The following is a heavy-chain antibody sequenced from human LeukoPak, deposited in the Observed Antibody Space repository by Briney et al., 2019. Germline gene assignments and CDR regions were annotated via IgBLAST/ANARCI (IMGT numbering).Heavy chain of an antibody. CDR2: IYYSGST. D-gene: IGHD5-12*01. CDR1: GGSISSYY. CDR3: ARELVAPGHAFDI. J-gene: IGHJ3*02. Sequence: SETLSLTCTVSGGSISSYYWSWIRQPPGKGLEWIRNIYYSGSTNYNPSLTSRVTISVDTSKNQFSLKLSSVTAADTAVYYCARELVAPGHAFDIWGQGTMVTVSS. V-gene: IGHV4-59*13.